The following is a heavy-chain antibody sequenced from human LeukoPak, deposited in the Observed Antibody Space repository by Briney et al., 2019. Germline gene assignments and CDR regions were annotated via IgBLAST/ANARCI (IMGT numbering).Heavy chain of an antibody. CDR2: IYHSGST. CDR3: ARDKRQASGRGLDY. Sequence: SETLSLTCTVSGGSISSSSYYWGWVRQPPGKGLERIGEIYHSGSTNYNPSLKSRVTISVDKSKNQFSLKLSSVTAADTAVYYCARDKRQASGRGLDYWGQGTLVTVSS. D-gene: IGHD1-1*01. V-gene: IGHV4-39*07. J-gene: IGHJ4*02. CDR1: GGSISSSSYY.